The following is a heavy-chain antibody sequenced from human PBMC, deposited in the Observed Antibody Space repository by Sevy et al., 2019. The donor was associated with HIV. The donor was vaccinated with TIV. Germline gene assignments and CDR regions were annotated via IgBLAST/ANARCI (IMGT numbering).Heavy chain of an antibody. CDR2: TSWDGGST. CDR3: AKDMQAPHSIAARPDYYYYGMDV. D-gene: IGHD6-6*01. Sequence: GGSLRLSCAASGFTFDDYAMHWVRQAPGKGLEWVSLTSWDGGSTYYADSVKGRFTISRDNSKNSLYLQMNSLRAEDTALYYCAKDMQAPHSIAARPDYYYYGMDVWGQGTTVTVSS. CDR1: GFTFDDYA. J-gene: IGHJ6*02. V-gene: IGHV3-43D*03.